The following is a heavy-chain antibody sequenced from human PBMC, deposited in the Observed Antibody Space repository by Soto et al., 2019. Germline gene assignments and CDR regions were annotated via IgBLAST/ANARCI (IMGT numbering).Heavy chain of an antibody. CDR1: GFTFSSYN. CDR3: ARRQLNAFDI. Sequence: GGSLRLSCAASGFTFSSYNMNWVRQAPGKGLEWISYITSSGSTFYYADSVKGRFTISRDNARNSLYLQLNSLRDEETAVYYCARRQLNAFDIWGPGTMVTVSS. V-gene: IGHV3-48*02. CDR2: ITSSGSTF. J-gene: IGHJ3*02. D-gene: IGHD1-1*01.